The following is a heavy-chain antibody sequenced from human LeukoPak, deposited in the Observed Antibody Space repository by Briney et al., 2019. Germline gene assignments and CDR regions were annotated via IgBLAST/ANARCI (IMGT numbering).Heavy chain of an antibody. D-gene: IGHD3-22*01. V-gene: IGHV3-7*05. CDR3: ARSGYSRFDY. CDR1: GLTHHTYW. J-gene: IGHJ4*02. Sequence: HPGGSLRLSCAASGLTHHTYWMSWVRQAPGKGLEWVANINEDGGEKPYVESVKGRLTISRDNAKNPLDLPMNSLRGEDTAVYYCARSGYSRFDYWGQGTLVTVSS. CDR2: INEDGGEK.